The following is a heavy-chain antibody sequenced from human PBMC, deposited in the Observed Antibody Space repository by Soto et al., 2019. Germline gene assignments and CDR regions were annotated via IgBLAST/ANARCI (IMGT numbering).Heavy chain of an antibody. J-gene: IGHJ6*03. CDR2: MNPNSGNT. Sequence: ASVKVSCKASGYTFTSYDINWVRQATGQGLEWMGWMNPNSGNTGYAQKFQGRVTMTRNTSISTAYMELSSLRSEDTAVYYCARGLYSGYDHYYYYMDVWGKGTTVTVSS. D-gene: IGHD5-12*01. V-gene: IGHV1-8*01. CDR1: GYTFTSYD. CDR3: ARGLYSGYDHYYYYMDV.